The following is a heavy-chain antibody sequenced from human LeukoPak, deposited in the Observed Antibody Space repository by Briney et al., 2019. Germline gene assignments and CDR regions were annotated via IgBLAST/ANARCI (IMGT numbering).Heavy chain of an antibody. CDR3: ARAPLYYGSGSYYLD. CDR1: GFTFSSYS. CDR2: ISSSSSTI. Sequence: GGSLRLSCAASGFTFSSYSMNWVRQAPGKGLEWVSYISSSSSTIYYADSVKGRFTISRDNAKNSLYLQMNSLRAEDTAVYYCARAPLYYGSGSYYLDWGQGTLVTVSS. V-gene: IGHV3-48*01. J-gene: IGHJ4*02. D-gene: IGHD3-10*01.